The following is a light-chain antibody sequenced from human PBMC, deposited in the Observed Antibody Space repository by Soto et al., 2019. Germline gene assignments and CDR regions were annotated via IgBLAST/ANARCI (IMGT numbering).Light chain of an antibody. Sequence: DIQMTQSPSTLSASVGDRVTITCRASQNIRAWLAWYQQKPGKAPKLLIYKASNLYSGVPSRFSGSASGTEFTPTISSLQPDDFAIYYCHQYNSYPWTFGQGTKVDIK. CDR1: QNIRAW. CDR2: KAS. J-gene: IGKJ1*01. V-gene: IGKV1-5*03. CDR3: HQYNSYPWT.